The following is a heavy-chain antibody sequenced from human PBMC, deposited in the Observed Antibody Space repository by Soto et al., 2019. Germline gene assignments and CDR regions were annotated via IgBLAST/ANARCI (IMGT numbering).Heavy chain of an antibody. J-gene: IGHJ4*02. V-gene: IGHV1-69*08. CDR3: ARELGSSWFDYFDY. CDR2: IIPILGIA. CDR1: GGTFSSYT. D-gene: IGHD6-13*01. Sequence: QVQLVQSGAEVKKPGSSVKVSCKASGGTFSSYTISWVRQAPGQGLEWMGRIIPILGIANYAQKFQGRVTXXAXKXXSTAYMELSSLRSEDTAVYYCARELGSSWFDYFDYWGQGTLVTVSS.